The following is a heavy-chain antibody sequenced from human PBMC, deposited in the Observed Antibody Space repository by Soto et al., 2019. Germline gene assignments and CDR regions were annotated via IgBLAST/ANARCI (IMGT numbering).Heavy chain of an antibody. D-gene: IGHD5-18*01. CDR2: IIPIFGTA. V-gene: IGHV1-69*13. CDR1: GGTFSSYA. J-gene: IGHJ6*02. CDR3: ARGGYSYGFNYYYGMDV. Sequence: SVKVSCKASGGTFSSYAISWVRQAPGQGLEWMGGIIPIFGTANYAQKFQGRVTITADESTSTAYMELSSLRSEDTAVYYCARGGYSYGFNYYYGMDVWGQGTTVTVSS.